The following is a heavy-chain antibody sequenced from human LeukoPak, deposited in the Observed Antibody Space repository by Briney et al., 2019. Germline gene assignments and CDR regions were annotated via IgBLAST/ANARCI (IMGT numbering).Heavy chain of an antibody. CDR3: ARSTSSEYDIYHFDY. D-gene: IGHD3-9*01. CDR1: GFTFSSYE. V-gene: IGHV3-48*03. CDR2: ISTGGGAV. Sequence: QPGGSLRLSCAASGFTFSSYEMSWVRQAPGKGLEWLSYISTGGGAVYYADSVKGRFTISRDNAKNSVYLQMNSLRAEDTAVYYCARSTSSEYDIYHFDYWGQGTLVTVSS. J-gene: IGHJ4*02.